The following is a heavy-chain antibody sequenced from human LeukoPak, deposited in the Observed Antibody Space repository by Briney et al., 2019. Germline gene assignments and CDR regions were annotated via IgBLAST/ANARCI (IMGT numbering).Heavy chain of an antibody. J-gene: IGHJ4*02. CDR1: GFTFSSYG. V-gene: IGHV3-33*01. CDR2: IWYDGSNK. Sequence: PGGSLRLSCAASGFTFSSYGMHWVRQAPGKGLEGVAVIWYDGSNKYYADSVKGRFTISRDNSKNTLYLQMNSLRAEDTAVYYCARAQHGWNDYFDYWGQGTLVTVSS. CDR3: ARAQHGWNDYFDY. D-gene: IGHD6-19*01.